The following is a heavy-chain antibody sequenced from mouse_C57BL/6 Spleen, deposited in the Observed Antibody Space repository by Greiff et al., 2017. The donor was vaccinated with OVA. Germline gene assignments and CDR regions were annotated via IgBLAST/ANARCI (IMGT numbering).Heavy chain of an antibody. CDR1: GYTFTDYE. V-gene: IGHV1-15*01. CDR3: ARDGYFDY. Sequence: VQLQESGAELVRPGASVTLSCKVSGYTFTDYEMHWVKQSPVHGLEWIGAIDPETGGTSYNQKFKGMAILTADKSSSTAYMELHSLTTEDTAIYYCARDGYFDYWGQGTTLTVSS. CDR2: IDPETGGT. J-gene: IGHJ2*01.